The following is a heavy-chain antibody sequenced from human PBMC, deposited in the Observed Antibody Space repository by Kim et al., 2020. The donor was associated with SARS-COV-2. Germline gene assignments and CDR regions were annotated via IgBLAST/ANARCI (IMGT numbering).Heavy chain of an antibody. CDR1: GYTFTSYD. CDR2: MNPNSGNT. J-gene: IGHJ4*02. D-gene: IGHD2-2*01. Sequence: ASVKVSCKASGYTFTSYDINWVRQATGQGLEWMGWMNPNSGNTGYAQKFQGRVTMTRNTSISTAYMELSSLRSEDTAVYYCARAYRYCSSTSCHQTFDYWGQGTLVTVSS. V-gene: IGHV1-8*01. CDR3: ARAYRYCSSTSCHQTFDY.